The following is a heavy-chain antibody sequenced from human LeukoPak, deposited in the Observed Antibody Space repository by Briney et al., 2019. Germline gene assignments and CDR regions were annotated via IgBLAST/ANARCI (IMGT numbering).Heavy chain of an antibody. J-gene: IGHJ4*02. CDR3: ARDRSNSAPYYFDY. V-gene: IGHV1-18*01. Sequence: GASVKVSCKASGYIFTSYGINWVRQAPGQGLEWMGWISASNGNTNYAQKLQGRVTMTTDTSTNTAHMELRSLRSDDTAVYYCARDRSNSAPYYFDYWGQGTLVTVSS. D-gene: IGHD1-26*01. CDR1: GYIFTSYG. CDR2: ISASNGNT.